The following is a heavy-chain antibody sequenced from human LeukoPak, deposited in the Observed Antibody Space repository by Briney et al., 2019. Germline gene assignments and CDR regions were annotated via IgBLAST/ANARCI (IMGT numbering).Heavy chain of an antibody. Sequence: GGSLRLSCAASGFTFSSYWMHWVRQAPGKGLVWVSRINSDGSSTSYADSVKGRFTISRDNAKNTLYLQMNSLRAEDTAVYYCARGLYYDFWSGYYWHYYYMDVWGKGTTVTVSS. V-gene: IGHV3-74*01. J-gene: IGHJ6*03. D-gene: IGHD3-3*01. CDR2: INSDGSST. CDR1: GFTFSSYW. CDR3: ARGLYYDFWSGYYWHYYYMDV.